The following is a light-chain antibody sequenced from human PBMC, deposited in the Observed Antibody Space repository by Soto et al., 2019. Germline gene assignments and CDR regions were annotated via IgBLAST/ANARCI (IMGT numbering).Light chain of an antibody. J-gene: IGLJ2*01. CDR2: SSN. CDR1: SSNIGSYI. Sequence: QSVLTQPPSASGTPGQRVTISCSGSSSNIGSYIVYWYQKLPGTAPKLLVYSSNQRPSGVPDRFSDSKSGTSASLAISGLRSEDEADYFCAAWDDSLSAVLFGGGTKSPS. V-gene: IGLV1-47*01. CDR3: AAWDDSLSAVL.